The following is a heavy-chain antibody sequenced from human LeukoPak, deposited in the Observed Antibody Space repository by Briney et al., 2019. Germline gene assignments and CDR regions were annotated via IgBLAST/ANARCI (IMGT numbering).Heavy chain of an antibody. CDR1: GVTFSSYS. Sequence: GGSLRLSCAASGVTFSSYSMNWVRQAPGKGLEWVGRIESKTDGGTTNYAAPVKGRFTISRDDSENTLYLQMNSLKTEDTAVYYCTTPFYSGSGSYYNAFDIWGQGTVVTVSS. CDR3: TTPFYSGSGSYYNAFDI. J-gene: IGHJ3*02. V-gene: IGHV3-15*04. D-gene: IGHD3-10*01. CDR2: IESKTDGGTT.